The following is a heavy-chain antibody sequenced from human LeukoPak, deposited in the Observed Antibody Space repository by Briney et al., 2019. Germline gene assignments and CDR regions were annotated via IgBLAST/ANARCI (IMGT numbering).Heavy chain of an antibody. CDR3: ARGNRDSSGFYFYYGMDV. J-gene: IGHJ6*02. CDR2: ISWDSRNI. Sequence: GGSLRLSCAASGFTFDDYAMIWVRQAPGKGLEWVSGISWDSRNIGYAASVKGRFTTSRDNGKNSLYLQMNSLRPDDRALYYCARGNRDSSGFYFYYGMDVWGPGSTVTVSS. CDR1: GFTFDDYA. D-gene: IGHD6-19*01. V-gene: IGHV3-9*01.